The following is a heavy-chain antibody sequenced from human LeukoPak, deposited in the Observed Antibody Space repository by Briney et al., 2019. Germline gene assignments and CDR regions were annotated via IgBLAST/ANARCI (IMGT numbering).Heavy chain of an antibody. CDR1: GGSFSGYY. J-gene: IGHJ3*02. D-gene: IGHD6-13*01. CDR2: IYYSGST. CDR3: ARPLAAAGTGAFDI. V-gene: IGHV4-31*11. Sequence: SETLSLTCAVYGGSFSGYYWSWIRQHPGKGLEWIGYIYYSGSTYYNPSLKSRVTISVDTSKNQFSLKLSSVTAADTAVYYCARPLAAAGTGAFDIWGQGTMVTVSS.